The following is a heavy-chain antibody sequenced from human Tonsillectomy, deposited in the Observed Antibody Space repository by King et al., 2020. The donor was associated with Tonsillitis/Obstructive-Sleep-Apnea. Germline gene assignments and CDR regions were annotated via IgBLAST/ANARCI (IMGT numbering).Heavy chain of an antibody. CDR3: ARDWMDFWSGYKVNRGWFDT. J-gene: IGHJ5*02. CDR1: GGTFSSYA. D-gene: IGHD3-3*01. V-gene: IGHV1-69*04. CDR2: IIPILGIA. Sequence: QLVQSGAEVKKPGSSVKVSCKASGGTFSSYAISWVRQAPGQGLEWMGRIIPILGIANYAQKFQGRVTITADKSTSTAYMELSSLRSEDTAVYYCARDWMDFWSGYKVNRGWFDTWGEGTLVTVSS.